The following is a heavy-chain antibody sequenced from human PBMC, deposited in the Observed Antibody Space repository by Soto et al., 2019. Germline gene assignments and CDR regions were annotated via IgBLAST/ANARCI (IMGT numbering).Heavy chain of an antibody. CDR2: IGSSGVTTTI. D-gene: IGHD3-9*01. Sequence: GSLRLSCAVSGFTFSNYAMTWVRQAPGKGLEWVSAIGSSGVTTTIYYADSVKGRFTISRDNSKNTLYLQMDSLRAEDTAVYYCVKVSTFYDILTGYYSTNFFDPWGQGTLVTVSS. J-gene: IGHJ5*02. CDR1: GFTFSNYA. V-gene: IGHV3-23*01. CDR3: VKVSTFYDILTGYYSTNFFDP.